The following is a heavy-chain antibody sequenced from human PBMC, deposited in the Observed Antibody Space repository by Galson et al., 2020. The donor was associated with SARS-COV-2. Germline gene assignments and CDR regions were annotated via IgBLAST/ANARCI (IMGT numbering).Heavy chain of an antibody. Sequence: ASVKVSCKASGYTFTGYYIHWVRQAPGQGLEWMGWINPNSGGTNYAQKFQGRVTMTRDTSISIAYMELSRLRSDDTAVYYCARDGTAMVTNGFDIWGQWTMVTVSS. CDR1: GYTFTGYY. D-gene: IGHD5-18*01. CDR2: INPNSGGT. CDR3: ARDGTAMVTNGFDI. J-gene: IGHJ3*02. V-gene: IGHV1-2*02.